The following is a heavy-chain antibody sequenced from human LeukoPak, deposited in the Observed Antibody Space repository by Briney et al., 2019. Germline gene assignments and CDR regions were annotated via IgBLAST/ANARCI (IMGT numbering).Heavy chain of an antibody. V-gene: IGHV1-69*13. CDR3: ATSVWPTYCYYYYMDV. Sequence: ASVKLSCKASGGTFSSYAISWVRQAPGQGLEWMGGTIPIFGTANYAQKFQGRVTITADESTSTAYMGLSSLRYEDTAVYYCATSVWPTYCYYYYMDVWGKGTTVTVSS. CDR2: TIPIFGTA. CDR1: GGTFSSYA. D-gene: IGHD2-8*01. J-gene: IGHJ6*03.